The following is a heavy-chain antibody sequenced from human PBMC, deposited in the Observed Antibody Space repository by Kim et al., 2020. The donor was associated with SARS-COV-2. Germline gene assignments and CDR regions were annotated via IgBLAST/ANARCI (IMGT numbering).Heavy chain of an antibody. V-gene: IGHV3-21*01. CDR2: IDSRSDI. D-gene: IGHD2-15*01. J-gene: IGHJ3*02. CDR3: ARGYCSGGACNLPEAFDI. CDR1: GFTFNIYN. Sequence: GGSLRVSCAASGFTFNIYNMNWVRQAPGKGLEWVSSIDSRSDIYSADSVKGRFTISRDNAKNSLYLQMNSLRAEDSAIYYCARGYCSGGACNLPEAFDIWGQGTMVTVSS.